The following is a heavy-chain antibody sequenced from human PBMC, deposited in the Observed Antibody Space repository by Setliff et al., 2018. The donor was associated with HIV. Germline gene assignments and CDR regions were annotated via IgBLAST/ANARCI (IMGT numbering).Heavy chain of an antibody. Sequence: SETLSLTCTVSGGSISSGAYYWTWIRQQPGKGLEWIGYIYHSWITYYNPSLKSRINILVDTSKNQFSLNLSSVTAADTAVYFCARASGDAYRHPRDYNYYYMDVWGKGDRVTVSS. CDR2: IYHSWIT. J-gene: IGHJ6*03. D-gene: IGHD4-4*01. CDR1: GGSISSGAYY. V-gene: IGHV4-31*03. CDR3: ARASGDAYRHPRDYNYYYMDV.